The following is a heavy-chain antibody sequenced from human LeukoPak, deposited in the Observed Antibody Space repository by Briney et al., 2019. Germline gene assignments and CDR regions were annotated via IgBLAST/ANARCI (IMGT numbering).Heavy chain of an antibody. J-gene: IGHJ4*02. CDR1: GFTFSSYS. V-gene: IGHV3-21*04. CDR3: AKDVYYDSSSPSGFDY. CDR2: ISSSSSYI. Sequence: PGGSLRLSCAASGFTFSSYSMNWVRQAPGKGLEWVSSISSSSSYIYYADSVKGRFTISRDNAKNSLYLQMNSLRAEDTALYYCAKDVYYDSSSPSGFDYWGQGTLVTVSS. D-gene: IGHD3-22*01.